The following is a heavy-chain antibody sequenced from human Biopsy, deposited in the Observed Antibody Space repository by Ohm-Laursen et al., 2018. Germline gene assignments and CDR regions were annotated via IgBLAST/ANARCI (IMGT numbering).Heavy chain of an antibody. CDR2: IDPKSGGT. V-gene: IGHV1-2*02. Sequence: ASVKVSCKASAYSFVDHRIHWVRQAPGQGLEWMGWIDPKSGGTNYAQKFQGRVTMTRDTSISTTYMELRRLTSDDTAVFYCARELGDFWGGRQFDFWGQGTLVTVSS. D-gene: IGHD3-3*01. J-gene: IGHJ5*01. CDR1: AYSFVDHR. CDR3: ARELGDFWGGRQFDF.